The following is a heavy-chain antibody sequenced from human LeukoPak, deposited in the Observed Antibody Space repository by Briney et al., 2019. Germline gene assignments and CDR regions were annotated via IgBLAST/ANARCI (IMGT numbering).Heavy chain of an antibody. D-gene: IGHD3-22*01. CDR3: ASLGSPPILDDSSGYYGN. CDR2: VNPNDGST. J-gene: IGHJ4*02. CDR1: GYTFTSYY. Sequence: ASVKVSCKASGYTFTSYYIHWVRQGPGQGLEWMGIVNPNDGSTSYAQKLQGRVTMTTDTSTSTAYMELRSLRSDDTAVYYCASLGSPPILDDSSGYYGNWGQGTLVTVSS. V-gene: IGHV1-46*01.